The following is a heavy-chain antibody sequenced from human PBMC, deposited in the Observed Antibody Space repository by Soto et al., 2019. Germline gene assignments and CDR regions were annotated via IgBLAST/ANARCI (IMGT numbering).Heavy chain of an antibody. CDR1: GGSISTDY. V-gene: IGHV4-59*01. D-gene: IGHD3-3*01. CDR2: IYNGGSP. CDR3: ASGEWFLRGYGMDV. Sequence: QVQLQESGPGLVKASETLSLTCTVSGGSISTDYWSWIRQPPGKRLEYIGFIYNGGSPNYSPSLESRVTISPDTSKNQFSLTLSSVTAADTAVYYCASGEWFLRGYGMDVWGRGTTVTVS. J-gene: IGHJ6*02.